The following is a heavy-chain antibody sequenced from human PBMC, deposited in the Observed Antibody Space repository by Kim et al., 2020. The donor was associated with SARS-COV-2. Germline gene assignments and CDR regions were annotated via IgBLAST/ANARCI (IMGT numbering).Heavy chain of an antibody. Sequence: SETLSLTCTVSGGSISSGDYYWSWIRQPPGKGLEWIGYIYYSGSTYYNPSLKSRVTISVDTSKNQFSLKLSSVTAADTAVYYCAREGDYDILTGSVYGMDVWSQGTTVTVSS. CDR3: AREGDYDILTGSVYGMDV. CDR1: GGSISSGDYY. CDR2: IYYSGST. J-gene: IGHJ6*02. D-gene: IGHD3-9*01. V-gene: IGHV4-30-4*01.